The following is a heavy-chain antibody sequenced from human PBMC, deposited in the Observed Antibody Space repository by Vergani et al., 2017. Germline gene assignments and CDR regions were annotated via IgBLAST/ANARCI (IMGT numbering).Heavy chain of an antibody. CDR3: ARKKKYYSKDYYQVEPFDY. V-gene: IGHV3-21*06. Sequence: EVQLQESGGGLVKPGGSLRVSCAASGFSFSTYSINWVRQAPGKGLEWVSSISGRSNYIYYADSLKGRFTISRDNSKNSVYLQMNSLRAEDTAIYYCARKKKYYSKDYYQVEPFDYWGQGTLVTVSS. CDR2: ISGRSNYI. D-gene: IGHD2-2*01. J-gene: IGHJ4*02. CDR1: GFSFSTYS.